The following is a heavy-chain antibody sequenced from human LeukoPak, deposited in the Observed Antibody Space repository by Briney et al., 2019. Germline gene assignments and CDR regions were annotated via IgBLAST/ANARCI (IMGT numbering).Heavy chain of an antibody. D-gene: IGHD4-17*01. Sequence: PGGSLRLSCAASGFTVSSNYMSWVRQAPGKGLEWVSVIYSSDRTYYADSVKGRFTISRDNSKNALFLQMNSLRAEDTAVYYCARFDYADYLAFDYWGQGTLVTVSS. CDR1: GFTVSSNY. J-gene: IGHJ4*02. CDR3: ARFDYADYLAFDY. V-gene: IGHV3-66*01. CDR2: IYSSDRT.